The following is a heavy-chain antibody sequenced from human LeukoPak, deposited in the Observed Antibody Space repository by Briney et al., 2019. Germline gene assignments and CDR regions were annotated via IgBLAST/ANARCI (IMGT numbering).Heavy chain of an antibody. J-gene: IGHJ4*02. CDR3: ARTQHSGSYLENRYFDY. D-gene: IGHD1-26*01. CDR1: GFTFTTYW. V-gene: IGHV3-7*01. CDR2: IKQDGSDK. Sequence: GGSLRLSCAASGFTFTTYWMTWVRQALGKGLEWVANIKQDGSDKYYVDSVKGRFTISRDNARKSVYLQMNSLRAEDTAVYYCARTQHSGSYLENRYFDYWGQGTLVTVSS.